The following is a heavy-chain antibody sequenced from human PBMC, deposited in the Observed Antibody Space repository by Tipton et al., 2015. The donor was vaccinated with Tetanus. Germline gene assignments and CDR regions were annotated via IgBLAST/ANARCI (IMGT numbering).Heavy chain of an antibody. Sequence: GSLRLSCEVSGFSISNYKMNWVRQGPGRGLEWVSSISSTSRYINYAGSVRGRFTISRDNSRNSLYLQMSSLRDDDTAMYYCVRDDSGRGLDYWGKGTLVTVSS. CDR2: ISSTSRYI. CDR1: GFSISNYK. CDR3: VRDDSGRGLDY. D-gene: IGHD3-10*01. V-gene: IGHV3-21*01. J-gene: IGHJ4*02.